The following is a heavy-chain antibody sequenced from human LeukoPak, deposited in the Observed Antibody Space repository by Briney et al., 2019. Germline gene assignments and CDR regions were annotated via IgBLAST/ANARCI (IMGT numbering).Heavy chain of an antibody. Sequence: PGGSLRLSCAASRFTFSSYKVNWVRQAPGKGLEWVSSISSSSSYIYYADSVKGRFTISRDNARNSLYLQMNCLRAEDTAVYYCARENGSGEFDYWGQGTLVTVSS. CDR3: ARENGSGEFDY. CDR2: ISSSSSYI. D-gene: IGHD6-19*01. J-gene: IGHJ4*02. V-gene: IGHV3-21*01. CDR1: RFTFSSYK.